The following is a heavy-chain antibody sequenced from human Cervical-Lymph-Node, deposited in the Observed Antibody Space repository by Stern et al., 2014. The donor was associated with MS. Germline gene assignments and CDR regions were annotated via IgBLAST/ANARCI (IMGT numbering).Heavy chain of an antibody. Sequence: VQLVESGGGVVQPGRSLRLSCAASGFTFSHFGMHWVRQAPGKGLEWVGVISFDGSDQYYPESVRGRFAISRDNSKNTLYLQMNSLRPEDSALYYCAKDSREGYTKDALDFWGQGTLVTVSS. J-gene: IGHJ3*01. D-gene: IGHD5-24*01. V-gene: IGHV3-30*18. CDR2: ISFDGSDQ. CDR3: AKDSREGYTKDALDF. CDR1: GFTFSHFG.